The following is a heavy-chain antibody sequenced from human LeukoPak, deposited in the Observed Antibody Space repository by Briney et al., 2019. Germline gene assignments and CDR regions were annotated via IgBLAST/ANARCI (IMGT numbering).Heavy chain of an antibody. CDR2: IKGDGSEK. V-gene: IGHV3-7*01. CDR3: ARDRGIAATKTVGWFDP. J-gene: IGHJ5*02. D-gene: IGHD6-13*01. Sequence: GGSLRLSCTASGFALSNFWMTWVRRAPGKGLEWVASIKGDGSEKHYVDSVRGRFAIFRDNAKNSLFLQMNSLRVEDTAVYYCARDRGIAATKTVGWFDPWGQGTLVTVSS. CDR1: GFALSNFW.